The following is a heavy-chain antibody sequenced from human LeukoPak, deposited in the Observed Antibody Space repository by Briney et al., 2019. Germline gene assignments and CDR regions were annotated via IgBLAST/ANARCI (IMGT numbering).Heavy chain of an antibody. Sequence: SETLSLTCTVSGGSISSYYWSWIRQPPGKGLEWIGCIYYSGSTNYNPSLKSRVTISVDTSKNQFSLKLSSVTAADTAVYYCARADRSSSGGIFGYWGQGTLVTVSS. J-gene: IGHJ4*02. CDR3: ARADRSSSGGIFGY. CDR2: IYYSGST. D-gene: IGHD6-19*01. V-gene: IGHV4-59*01. CDR1: GGSISSYY.